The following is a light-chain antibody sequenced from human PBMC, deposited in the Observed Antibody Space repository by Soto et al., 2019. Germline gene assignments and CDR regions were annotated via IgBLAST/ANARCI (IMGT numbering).Light chain of an antibody. CDR3: ATWDEGLSAHV. V-gene: IGLV1-47*01. Sequence: QSVLTQPPSASGTPGQRVTISCSGSTSNIGSQYVYWYQHLPGTAPKLLIHRDDQRPSGVPDRFSGSKSGTSVSLAITGLRSEDEADYYCATWDEGLSAHVFGAGTQLTVL. CDR1: TSNIGSQY. J-gene: IGLJ1*01. CDR2: RDD.